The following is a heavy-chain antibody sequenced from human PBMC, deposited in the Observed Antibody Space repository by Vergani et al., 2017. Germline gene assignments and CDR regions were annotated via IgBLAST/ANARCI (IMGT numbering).Heavy chain of an antibody. D-gene: IGHD3-10*01. J-gene: IGHJ5*02. V-gene: IGHV4-34*01. CDR2: INHSGST. CDR1: GGSFSGYY. Sequence: QVQLQESGPGLVKPSETLSLTCAVYGGSFSGYYWSWIRQPPGKGLEWIGEINHSGSTNYNPSLKSRVTISVDTSKNQFSLKLSSVTAADTAVYYCARGFSTMVRGVLGNWFDPWGQGTLVTVSS. CDR3: ARGFSTMVRGVLGNWFDP.